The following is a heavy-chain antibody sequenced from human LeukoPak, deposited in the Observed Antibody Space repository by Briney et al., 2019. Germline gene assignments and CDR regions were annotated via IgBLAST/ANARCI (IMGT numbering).Heavy chain of an antibody. Sequence: QTGGSLRLSCAASGFTVSSNYMSWVRQAPGRGLECVSVIFSGGGTYYADSVKGRFTISRDNSKNTLYLQMNSLRAEDTAVYYCAELGITMIGGVWGKGTTVTISS. CDR2: IFSGGGT. CDR3: AELGITMIGGV. D-gene: IGHD3-10*02. V-gene: IGHV3-66*01. J-gene: IGHJ6*04. CDR1: GFTVSSNY.